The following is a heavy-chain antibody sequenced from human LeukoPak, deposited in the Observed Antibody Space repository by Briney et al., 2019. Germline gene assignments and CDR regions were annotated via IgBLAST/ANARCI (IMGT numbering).Heavy chain of an antibody. Sequence: ASVKVSCKASGYTFTSYGISWMRQAPGQGLEWMGWISAYNGNTNYAQKLQGRVTMTTDTSTSTAYMELRSLRSDDTAVYYCARYGPGPYYYYYYMDVWGKGTTVTVSS. CDR3: ARYGPGPYYYYYYMDV. CDR1: GYTFTSYG. D-gene: IGHD3-10*01. V-gene: IGHV1-18*01. CDR2: ISAYNGNT. J-gene: IGHJ6*03.